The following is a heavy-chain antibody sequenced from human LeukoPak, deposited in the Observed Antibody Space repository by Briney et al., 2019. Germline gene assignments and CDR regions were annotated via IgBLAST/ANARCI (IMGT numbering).Heavy chain of an antibody. V-gene: IGHV4-34*01. D-gene: IGHD6-13*01. Sequence: SETLSLTCAVYGGSFSGYYWSWIRQPPGKGLEWIGEINHSGSTNYNPSLKSRVTISVDTSKNQFSLKLSSVTAADTAVYYCASGRKQQLYGYWGQGTLVTVSS. CDR3: ASGRKQQLYGY. J-gene: IGHJ4*02. CDR1: GGSFSGYY. CDR2: INHSGST.